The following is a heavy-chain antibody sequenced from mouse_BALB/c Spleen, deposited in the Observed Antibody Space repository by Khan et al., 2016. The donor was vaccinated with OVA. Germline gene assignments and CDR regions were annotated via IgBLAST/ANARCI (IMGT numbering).Heavy chain of an antibody. CDR1: GFSLTNYG. V-gene: IGHV2-3*01. Sequence: VKLMESGPGLVAPSQSLSITCTVSGFSLTNYGVNWVRQPPGKGLEWLGVMWGDGSTNFHSALKSRLIISKDNSQSQVFLELNSLQTDARATYYCAKFTPDDCSRDYWGQGTSVTVSS. CDR2: MWGDGST. CDR3: AKFTPDDCSRDY. J-gene: IGHJ4*01. D-gene: IGHD2-13*01.